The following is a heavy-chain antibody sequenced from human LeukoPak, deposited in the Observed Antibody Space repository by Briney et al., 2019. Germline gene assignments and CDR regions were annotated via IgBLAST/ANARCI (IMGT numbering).Heavy chain of an antibody. Sequence: GGSLRLSCAASGFTFSSYAMSWVRQAPGKGLEWVSYISGSGGSTYYADSVKGRFTISRDNSKNTLYLQMDSLRAEDTAVYYCARDYDFWSGYYSPTRGYFGYWGQGTLVTVSS. D-gene: IGHD3-3*01. V-gene: IGHV3-23*01. CDR2: ISGSGGST. CDR1: GFTFSSYA. J-gene: IGHJ4*02. CDR3: ARDYDFWSGYYSPTRGYFGY.